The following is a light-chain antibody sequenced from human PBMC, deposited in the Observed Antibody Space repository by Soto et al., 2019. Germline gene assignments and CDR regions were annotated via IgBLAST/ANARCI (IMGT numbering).Light chain of an antibody. J-gene: IGKJ1*01. CDR3: LQHHAWPWT. CDR1: QSVNGY. Sequence: EIVMTQSPGTLSVFPGESVTLSCRASQSVNGYLDWFQHKPGQAPRLVLKRIFIRSIGVPARFSGSGSETEFTLTINGLQSEDSGVYHCLQHHAWPWTFGQGTKVEIK. CDR2: RIF. V-gene: IGKV3-15*01.